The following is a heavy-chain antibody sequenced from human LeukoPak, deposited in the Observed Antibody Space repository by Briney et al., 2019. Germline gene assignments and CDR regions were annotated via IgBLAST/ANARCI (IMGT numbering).Heavy chain of an antibody. Sequence: GGSLRLSCAASGFTFIDYDMHWVRHVIGKGLEWVSAIGIRGDTHYSGSVKGRFTISRENAESSLYLQMNSLKAEDTAVYYCARGGIQVSGIDEFDYWGQGTLVAVSS. CDR1: GFTFIDYD. CDR3: ARGGIQVSGIDEFDY. D-gene: IGHD6-19*01. J-gene: IGHJ4*02. CDR2: IGIRGDT. V-gene: IGHV3-13*01.